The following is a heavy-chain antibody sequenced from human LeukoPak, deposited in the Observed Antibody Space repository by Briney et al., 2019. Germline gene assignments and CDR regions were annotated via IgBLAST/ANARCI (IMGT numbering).Heavy chain of an antibody. CDR1: GGSISSGGYY. V-gene: IGHV4-61*08. CDR2: IYYSGGT. CDR3: AGRGYTLNY. J-gene: IGHJ4*02. D-gene: IGHD1-1*01. Sequence: SQTLSLTCTVSGGSISSGGYYCSWIRQPPGKRLEWIGYIYYSGGTNCNPSLKSRVTMSVDTSKNQFSLKLTSVTAADTAVYYCAGRGYTLNYWGQGTLVTVSS.